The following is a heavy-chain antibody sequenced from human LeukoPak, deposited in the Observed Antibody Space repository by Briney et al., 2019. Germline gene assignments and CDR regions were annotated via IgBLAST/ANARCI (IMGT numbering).Heavy chain of an antibody. V-gene: IGHV3-66*01. D-gene: IGHD3-22*01. CDR1: GFTVSSNY. CDR2: IYSGGST. CDR3: AREGDSSGYYSRDPFDF. Sequence: PGGSLRLSCAASGFTVSSNYMSWVRQAPGKGLEWVSVIYSGGSTYYADSVKGRFTISRDNSKNTLYLQMNSLRAEDTAVYYCAREGDSSGYYSRDPFDFWGQGTLVTVSS. J-gene: IGHJ4*02.